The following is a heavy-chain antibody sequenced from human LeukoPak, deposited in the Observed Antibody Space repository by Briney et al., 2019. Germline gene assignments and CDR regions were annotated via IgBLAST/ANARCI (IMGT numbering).Heavy chain of an antibody. Sequence: GGSLRLSCSASGFTFSSYSMNWVRQAPGKGLEWVSSISSSSSYIYYADSVRGRFTISRDNAKNSLYLQMNSLRAEDTAVYYCARAMSIAAALVLDYWGQGTLVTVSS. J-gene: IGHJ4*02. CDR1: GFTFSSYS. D-gene: IGHD6-13*01. V-gene: IGHV3-21*01. CDR2: ISSSSSYI. CDR3: ARAMSIAAALVLDY.